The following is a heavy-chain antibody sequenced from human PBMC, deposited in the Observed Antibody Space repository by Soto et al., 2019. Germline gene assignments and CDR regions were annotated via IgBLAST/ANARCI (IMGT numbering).Heavy chain of an antibody. Sequence: PGGSLRLSCSASGFTFSSYAMHWVRQAPGKGLEYVSSISTNGGSTHYADSVKGRFTISRDNSKNTLYLQMNSLRAEDTAVYYCAKDSRGGGWTNPDYWGQGTLVTVSS. CDR2: ISTNGGST. D-gene: IGHD6-19*01. CDR1: GFTFSSYA. CDR3: AKDSRGGGWTNPDY. V-gene: IGHV3-64*04. J-gene: IGHJ4*02.